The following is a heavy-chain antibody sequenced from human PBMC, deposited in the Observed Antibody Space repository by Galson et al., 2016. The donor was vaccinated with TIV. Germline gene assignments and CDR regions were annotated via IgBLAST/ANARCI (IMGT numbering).Heavy chain of an antibody. Sequence: SVKVSCKAPGYIFNNYYMHWVRQAPGQGLEWMGWINPDSGGTSYAQKFQGRVTMTRDTSISTAYMELSRLTSDDTAVYFCARVRLTCGGSCSYAFDVWGQGTMVTVSS. CDR1: GYIFNNYY. CDR3: ARVRLTCGGSCSYAFDV. V-gene: IGHV1-2*02. J-gene: IGHJ3*01. CDR2: INPDSGGT. D-gene: IGHD2-15*01.